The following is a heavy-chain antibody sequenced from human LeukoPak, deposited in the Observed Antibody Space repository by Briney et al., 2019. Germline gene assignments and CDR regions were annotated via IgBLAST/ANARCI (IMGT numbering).Heavy chain of an antibody. D-gene: IGHD2-2*01. CDR1: GFTFSSYG. V-gene: IGHV3-30*18. CDR2: ISYDGSNK. Sequence: GGSLRLSCAASGFTFSSYGMHWVRQAPGKGLEWVAVISYDGSNKYYADSVKGRFTISRDNSKNTLYLQMNSLRAEDTAVYYCAKDSRRYCSSTSCYEVDYWGQGTLVTVSP. J-gene: IGHJ4*02. CDR3: AKDSRRYCSSTSCYEVDY.